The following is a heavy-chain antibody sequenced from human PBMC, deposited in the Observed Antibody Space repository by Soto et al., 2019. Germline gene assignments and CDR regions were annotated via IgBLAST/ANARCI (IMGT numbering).Heavy chain of an antibody. CDR2: IYHSGST. Sequence: HLQLQESGSGLVKPSQTLSRTCAVSGGSISSGGYSWSWSRQPPGKGLEWIGYIYHSGSTYYNPSLKSRVTISVDRSKNQFSLKLSSVTAADTAVYYCARVPDRWGQGTLVTVSS. D-gene: IGHD2-2*01. CDR1: GGSISSGGYS. CDR3: ARVPDR. V-gene: IGHV4-30-2*01. J-gene: IGHJ5*02.